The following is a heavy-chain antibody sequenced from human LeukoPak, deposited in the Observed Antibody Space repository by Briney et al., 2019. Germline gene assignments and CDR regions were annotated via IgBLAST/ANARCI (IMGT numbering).Heavy chain of an antibody. D-gene: IGHD4-17*01. CDR1: GFTFSHHN. CDR3: AKDSVTTYAFDV. J-gene: IGHJ3*01. V-gene: IGHV3-48*01. CDR2: ISSSGNTI. Sequence: GGSLRLSCAASGFTFSHHNMNWVRQVPGKGLESVSYISSSGNTIYYADSVKGRFTISRDNSKNTLYLQMNSLRAEDTAVYYCAKDSVTTYAFDVWGQGTMVTVSS.